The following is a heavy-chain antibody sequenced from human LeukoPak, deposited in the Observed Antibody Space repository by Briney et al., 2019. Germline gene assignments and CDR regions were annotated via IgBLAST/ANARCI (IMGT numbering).Heavy chain of an antibody. CDR3: ARDGGYDFWSGYPSDAFDI. CDR1: GYTFTSYG. V-gene: IGHV1-18*01. D-gene: IGHD3-3*01. CDR2: ISAYNGNT. Sequence: RASVKVSCKASGYTFTSYGISWVRRAPGQGLEWMGWISAYNGNTNYAQKLQGRVTMTTDTSTSTAYMELRSLRSDDTAVYYCARDGGYDFWSGYPSDAFDIWGQGTMVTVSS. J-gene: IGHJ3*02.